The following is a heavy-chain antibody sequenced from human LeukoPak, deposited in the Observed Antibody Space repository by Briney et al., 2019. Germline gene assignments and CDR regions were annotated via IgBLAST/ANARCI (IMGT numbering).Heavy chain of an antibody. Sequence: GGSLRLSCAASGFTFSNAWMSWVRQAPGKGLEWVGRIKSKTDGGTTDYAAPVKGRFTISRDDSKNTLYLQMNSLKTEDTAVYHCTTDPDYGGNSASDYWGQGTLVTVSS. CDR1: GFTFSNAW. V-gene: IGHV3-15*01. CDR3: TTDPDYGGNSASDY. J-gene: IGHJ4*02. CDR2: IKSKTDGGTT. D-gene: IGHD4-23*01.